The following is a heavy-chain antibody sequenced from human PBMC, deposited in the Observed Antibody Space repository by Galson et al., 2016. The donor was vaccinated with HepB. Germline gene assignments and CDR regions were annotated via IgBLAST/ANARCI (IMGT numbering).Heavy chain of an antibody. D-gene: IGHD6-19*01. Sequence: SLRLSCAASGFIFSNYVMSWVRQAPGKGLEWVAVIWYDGSNKYYSDSVKGRFTISRDDSKNTLYLQMNSLRAEDTAVYYCARDYSSSGWYSEYYFDYWGQGTLVTVSS. CDR3: ARDYSSSGWYSEYYFDY. CDR2: IWYDGSNK. J-gene: IGHJ4*02. V-gene: IGHV3-33*08. CDR1: GFIFSNYV.